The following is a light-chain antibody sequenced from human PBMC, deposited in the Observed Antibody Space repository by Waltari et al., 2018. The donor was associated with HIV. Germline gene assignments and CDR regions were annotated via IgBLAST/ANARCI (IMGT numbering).Light chain of an antibody. J-gene: IGLJ1*01. CDR3: AAWDDSLLYV. Sequence: QSVLTQPPSASGTPGPRVPISCSGGSSNIGSNYVSWYQQLPGTAPKLRIYRNNQPPSGVPDRFSGSKSGTSASLAISGVRSEFVADYYCAAWDDSLLYVFGTGTKVTVL. V-gene: IGLV1-47*01. CDR2: RNN. CDR1: SSNIGSNY.